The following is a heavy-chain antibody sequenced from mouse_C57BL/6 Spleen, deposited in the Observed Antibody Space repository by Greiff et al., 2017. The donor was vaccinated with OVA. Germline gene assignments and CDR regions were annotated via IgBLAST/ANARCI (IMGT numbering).Heavy chain of an antibody. CDR3: VRDYGSSEGYWYFDV. Sequence: EVQVVESGGGLVQPKGSLKLSCAASGFTFNTYAMHWVRQAPGKGLEWVARIRSKSSNYATYYADSVKDRFTISRDDSQSMLYLQMNNLKTEDTAMYYCVRDYGSSEGYWYFDVWGTGTTVTVSS. CDR2: IRSKSSNYAT. J-gene: IGHJ1*03. CDR1: GFTFNTYA. D-gene: IGHD1-1*01. V-gene: IGHV10-3*01.